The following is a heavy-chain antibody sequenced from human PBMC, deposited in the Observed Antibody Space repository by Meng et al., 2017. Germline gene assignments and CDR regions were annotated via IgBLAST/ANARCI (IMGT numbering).Heavy chain of an antibody. V-gene: IGHV3-48*03. Sequence: GESLKTSCAGSGFTFSSYEMNLVRQAPGKGPQWISYISSGGNTIYYADSVKGRFTISRDKAKHSLYLQMNSLRATDTALYYCANDPTPRFPGSGIYYFDYWGQGTLVTVSS. D-gene: IGHD6-19*01. CDR2: ISSGGNTI. CDR3: ANDPTPRFPGSGIYYFDY. CDR1: GFTFSSYE. J-gene: IGHJ4*02.